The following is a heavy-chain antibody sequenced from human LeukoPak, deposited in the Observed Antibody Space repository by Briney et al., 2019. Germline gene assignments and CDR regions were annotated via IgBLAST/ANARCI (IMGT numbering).Heavy chain of an antibody. CDR3: AKGGLGSTLYYFDY. D-gene: IGHD6-13*01. Sequence: GGSLRLSCAASGFTFSSYAMSWVRQAPGKGLEWVSAISGSGGSTYYADSVKGRFTISRGNSKNTLYLQMNSLRAEDTAVYYCAKGGLGSTLYYFDYWGQGTLVTVSS. J-gene: IGHJ4*02. V-gene: IGHV3-23*01. CDR2: ISGSGGST. CDR1: GFTFSSYA.